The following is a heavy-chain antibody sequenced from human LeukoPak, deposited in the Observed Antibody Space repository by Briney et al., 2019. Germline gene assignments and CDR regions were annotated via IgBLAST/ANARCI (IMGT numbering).Heavy chain of an antibody. CDR3: APRITRSTNFAGDY. D-gene: IGHD2-2*01. CDR2: INGDGRNI. Sequence: GGSLRLSCVASGFTFGSYWMHWVRQDPRKGLVWVSRINGDGRNINYADSVRGRFTISRDNAKNSLYLQMNSLRAEDTAVYYCAPRITRSTNFAGDYWGQGALVTVSS. V-gene: IGHV3-74*01. J-gene: IGHJ4*02. CDR1: GFTFGSYW.